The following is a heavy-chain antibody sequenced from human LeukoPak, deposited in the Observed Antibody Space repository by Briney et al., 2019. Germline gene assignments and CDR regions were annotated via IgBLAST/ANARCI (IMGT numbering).Heavy chain of an antibody. J-gene: IGHJ4*02. D-gene: IGHD3-10*01. Sequence: GKSLRLSCAASGFTFGNDAMSWVRQAPGKGLEWVSTISVSGDGTHYADSVKGRFTISRDDSKNTLNLHMNSLRAEDTAVYYCAKAKGWYGEGYFDYWGQGTLVTVSS. CDR1: GFTFGNDA. V-gene: IGHV3-23*01. CDR2: ISVSGDGT. CDR3: AKAKGWYGEGYFDY.